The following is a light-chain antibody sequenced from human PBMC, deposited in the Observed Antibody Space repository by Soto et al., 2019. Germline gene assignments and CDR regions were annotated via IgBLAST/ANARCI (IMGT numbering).Light chain of an antibody. V-gene: IGKV2-28*01. CDR2: LGS. Sequence: DIVMTQSPLSLPVTPGEAASISCRSSQSLLHSNGYNFLDWYLQKPGQSPQILINLGSNRSSGVTDKFSGSGSGTDFTLKISRVEAEDVGVYYCTPALQTPLTLGGWPKVYIK. CDR1: QSLLHSNGYNF. J-gene: IGKJ4*01. CDR3: TPALQTPLT.